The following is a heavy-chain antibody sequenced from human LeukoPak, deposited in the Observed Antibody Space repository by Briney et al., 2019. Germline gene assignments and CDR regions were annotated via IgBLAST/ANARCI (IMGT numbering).Heavy chain of an antibody. D-gene: IGHD6-13*01. J-gene: IGHJ3*02. CDR3: ASQVFSRRSWPRAFDI. CDR2: MNPNSGNT. Sequence: ASVKVSCKASGYTFTSYDINWVRQATGQGLEWMGWMNPNSGNTGYAQKFQGRVTMARNTPISTAYMELSSLRSEDTAVYYCASQVFSRRSWPRAFDIWGQGTMVTVSS. CDR1: GYTFTSYD. V-gene: IGHV1-8*01.